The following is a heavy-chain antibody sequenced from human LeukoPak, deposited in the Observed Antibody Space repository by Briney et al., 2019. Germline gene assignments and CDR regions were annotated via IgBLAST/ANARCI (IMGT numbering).Heavy chain of an antibody. J-gene: IGHJ4*02. Sequence: EASETLSLTCTVSGYSISSGYYWGWIRQPPGKGLEWIGSIYHSGSTYYNPSLKSRVTISVDTSKNQFSLKLSSVTAADTAVYYCARDSTAMADYWGQGTLVTVSS. CDR3: ARDSTAMADY. V-gene: IGHV4-38-2*02. CDR1: GYSISSGYY. CDR2: IYHSGST. D-gene: IGHD5-18*01.